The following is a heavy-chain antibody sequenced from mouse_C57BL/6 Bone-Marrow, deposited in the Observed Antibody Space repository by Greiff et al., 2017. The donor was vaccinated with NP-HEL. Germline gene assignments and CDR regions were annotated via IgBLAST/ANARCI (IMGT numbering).Heavy chain of an antibody. CDR1: GYTFTSYW. V-gene: IGHV1-64*01. Sequence: VQLQQPGAELVKPGASVKLSCKASGYTFTSYWMHWVQQRPGQGLEWIGMIHPNSGSTNYNEKFKSKATLTVDKSSSTAYMHLSSLTSEDSAVYYCARRQLRAWFAYWGQGTLVTVSA. CDR3: ARRQLRAWFAY. CDR2: IHPNSGST. D-gene: IGHD3-2*02. J-gene: IGHJ3*01.